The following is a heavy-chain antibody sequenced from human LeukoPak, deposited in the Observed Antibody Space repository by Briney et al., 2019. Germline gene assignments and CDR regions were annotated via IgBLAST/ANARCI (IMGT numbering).Heavy chain of an antibody. Sequence: SETLSLTCTVSGGSISSYYWSWIRQPPGKGLEWIGYIYYTGTTNYNPSLKSRVTISVDRSKNQFSLKLSSVTAADTAVYYCATGRGWIQNWGQGTLVTVSS. CDR1: GGSISSYY. CDR3: ATGRGWIQN. CDR2: IYYTGTT. D-gene: IGHD5-18*01. V-gene: IGHV4-59*01. J-gene: IGHJ4*02.